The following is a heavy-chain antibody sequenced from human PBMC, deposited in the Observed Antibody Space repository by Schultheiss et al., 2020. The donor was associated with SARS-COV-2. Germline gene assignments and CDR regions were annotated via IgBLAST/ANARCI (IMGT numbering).Heavy chain of an antibody. V-gene: IGHV1-46*01. J-gene: IGHJ4*02. CDR1: GYTFTGYY. D-gene: IGHD2-2*02. CDR2: INPSGGST. CDR3: ARWGSDEVVVPAAIPFDY. Sequence: ASVKVSCKASGYTFTGYYMHWVRQAPGQGLEWMGRINPSGGSTSYAQKFQGRVTMTRDTSTNTVYMELSSLRSEDTAVYYCARWGSDEVVVPAAIPFDYWGQGTLVTVSS.